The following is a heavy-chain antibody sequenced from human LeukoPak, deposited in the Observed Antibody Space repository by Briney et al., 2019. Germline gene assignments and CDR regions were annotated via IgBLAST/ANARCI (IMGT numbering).Heavy chain of an antibody. V-gene: IGHV3-30*18. CDR1: GFSFSSHG. J-gene: IGHJ6*02. Sequence: SGRSMRLSCAASGFSFSSHGMHWVRQAPGKWLEWVAFISYDVSNKYYADSVEGRFTNSRDNPKNTLYLQMNSLRAEDTAVYYCAKDGLGYCTNGVCSAPYYYYYYGMDVWGQGTTVTVSS. D-gene: IGHD2-8*01. CDR2: ISYDVSNK. CDR3: AKDGLGYCTNGVCSAPYYYYYYGMDV.